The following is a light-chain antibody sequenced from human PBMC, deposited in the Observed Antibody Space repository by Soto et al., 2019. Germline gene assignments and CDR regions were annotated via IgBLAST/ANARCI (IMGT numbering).Light chain of an antibody. Sequence: DIQMTQSPSYVSASVGDRVTITCRASQAISSWVAWFQQKPGKAPKLLVFAASSLPRGVPSRFSGSESGADFTLTISSLQPEDFATYYCQQAYSFPFTFGPGTKVDF. V-gene: IGKV1-12*01. J-gene: IGKJ3*01. CDR3: QQAYSFPFT. CDR1: QAISSW. CDR2: AAS.